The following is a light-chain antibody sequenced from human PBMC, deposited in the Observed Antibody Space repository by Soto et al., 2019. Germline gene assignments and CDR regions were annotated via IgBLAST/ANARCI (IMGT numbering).Light chain of an antibody. CDR2: GAS. J-gene: IGKJ2*01. CDR1: QSVSSTY. Sequence: EIVLTQSPGTLSLSPGERATLSCRASQSVSSTYIAWYQQNPGRAPRLLIYGASSRATGIPDRFSGSGSGTDFTLTISRLEPEDFAVYFCQQYGRPPPFTFGQGTKVEI. V-gene: IGKV3-20*01. CDR3: QQYGRPPPFT.